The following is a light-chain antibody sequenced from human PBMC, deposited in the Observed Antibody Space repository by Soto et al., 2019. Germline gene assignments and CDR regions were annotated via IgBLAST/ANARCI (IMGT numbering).Light chain of an antibody. V-gene: IGKV1-5*03. CDR2: KAS. Sequence: DIQMTQSPSTLSASVGDRVTITCRASQSIRSWLAWYQRKPGKAPNLLIYKASSLESGVPSRFSGSESGTVFTLTISSLQPDDFATYFCQQYNTYPWTFGQGTKVEIK. CDR3: QQYNTYPWT. J-gene: IGKJ1*01. CDR1: QSIRSW.